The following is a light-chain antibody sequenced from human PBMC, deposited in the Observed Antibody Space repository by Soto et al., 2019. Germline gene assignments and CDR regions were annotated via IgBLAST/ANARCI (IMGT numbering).Light chain of an antibody. Sequence: ILMAQSPATLSVSPGERATLSCRASQSVSSNLAWYQQKPGQAPRLLIYAASTRATGIPARFSGSRSGAEFTLTISSLQSEDFAVYYCQHYVTWPLTFGGGTKVESK. CDR1: QSVSSN. CDR3: QHYVTWPLT. J-gene: IGKJ4*01. CDR2: AAS. V-gene: IGKV3-15*01.